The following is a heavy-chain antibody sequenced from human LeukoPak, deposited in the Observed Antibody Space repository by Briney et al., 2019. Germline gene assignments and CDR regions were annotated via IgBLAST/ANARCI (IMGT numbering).Heavy chain of an antibody. D-gene: IGHD2-8*01. CDR3: ARHLVPIHAFDI. V-gene: IGHV4-39*01. CDR2: IYYSGST. J-gene: IGHJ3*02. CDR1: GVSISSSSYY. Sequence: PSESLSLTCTVSGVSISSSSYYWGWLRQPPGKGLEWIGSIYYSGSTYYNPSLKSRVTISVDTSKNQFSLKLSSVTAADTAVYYCARHLVPIHAFDIWGQGTMVTVSS.